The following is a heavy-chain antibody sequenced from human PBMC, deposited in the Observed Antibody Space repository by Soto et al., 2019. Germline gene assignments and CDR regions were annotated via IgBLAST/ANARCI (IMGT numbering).Heavy chain of an antibody. V-gene: IGHV3-30*03. CDR1: GFTFSGFG. J-gene: IGHJ4*02. Sequence: QVYLVESGGGVVQPGRSLRLSCAASGFTFSGFGMHWVRQAPGKGLEWVAVISYDGSTQYYGDSVKGRFIVSRDNSKNTLYLQMKSLRPEDKALYYCTALGYYDSREGGGYWGQGTLVTVSS. CDR2: ISYDGSTQ. CDR3: TALGYYDSREGGGY. D-gene: IGHD3-3*01.